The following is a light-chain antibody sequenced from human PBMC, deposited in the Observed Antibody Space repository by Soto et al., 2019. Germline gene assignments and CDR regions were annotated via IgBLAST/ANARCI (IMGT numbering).Light chain of an antibody. J-gene: IGLJ1*01. CDR1: SSKIGSNT. Sequence: QSVLTQPPSASGTPGQRVTISCSGSSSKIGSNTVNWYQQLPGTALKLLIYSNNQRPSGVPDRFSGSKSGTSASLAISGLQSEDEADYYCAAWDDSLNVHYVFGTGTKVTVL. CDR3: AAWDDSLNVHYV. CDR2: SNN. V-gene: IGLV1-44*01.